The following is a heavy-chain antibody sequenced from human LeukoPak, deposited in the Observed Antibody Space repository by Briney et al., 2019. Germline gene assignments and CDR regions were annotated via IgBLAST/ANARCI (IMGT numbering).Heavy chain of an antibody. V-gene: IGHV1-2*02. Sequence: ASVTVSCKASGYTLADFHIQWVRQAPGHGLEWMGTLNPHSGATHYAQKFRGRVTMTRDTSVNTAYMELSSLTSDDTAVYFCARDRAYDGSGNPMFNPWGQGTLVTVSS. CDR3: ARDRAYDGSGNPMFNP. CDR1: GYTLADFH. CDR2: LNPHSGAT. D-gene: IGHD3-22*01. J-gene: IGHJ5*02.